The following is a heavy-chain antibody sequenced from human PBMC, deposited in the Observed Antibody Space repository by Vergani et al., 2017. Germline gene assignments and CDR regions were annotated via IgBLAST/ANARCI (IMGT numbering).Heavy chain of an antibody. CDR2: IYYSGST. J-gene: IGHJ3*02. CDR3: ARALLGRDDSSGDYVDAFDI. D-gene: IGHD3-22*01. Sequence: QVQLQESGPGLVKPSETLSLTCTVSGGSISSYYWSWIRQPPGKGLEWIGYIYYSGSTNYNPSLKSRVTISVDTSKNQFSLKLSSVTAADTAVYYCARALLGRDDSSGDYVDAFDIWGQGTMVTVSS. V-gene: IGHV4-59*01. CDR1: GGSISSYY.